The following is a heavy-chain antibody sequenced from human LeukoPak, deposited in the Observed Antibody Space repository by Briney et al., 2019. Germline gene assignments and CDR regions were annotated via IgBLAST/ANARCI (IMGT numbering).Heavy chain of an antibody. CDR2: INPNSGGT. Sequence: GASVKVSCKASGYTFTGYYMHWVRQAPRQGFEWMGWINPNSGGTNYAQKFQGRVTMTRDTSISTAYMELSRLRSDDTAVYYCARYDCSGGSCYFDYWGQGTLVTVSS. CDR1: GYTFTGYY. J-gene: IGHJ4*02. CDR3: ARYDCSGGSCYFDY. V-gene: IGHV1-2*02. D-gene: IGHD2-15*01.